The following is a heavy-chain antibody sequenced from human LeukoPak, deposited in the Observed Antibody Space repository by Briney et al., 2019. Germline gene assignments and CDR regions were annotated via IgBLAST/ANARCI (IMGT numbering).Heavy chain of an antibody. CDR1: GYTFTSYG. D-gene: IGHD5-12*01. Sequence: ASVKVSCKASGYTFTSYGISWVRQAPGQGLEWMGWISAYNGNTNYAQKLQGRVTMTTDTSTSTAYVELRSLRSDDTAVYYCARVPEYYSGYEDYWGQGTLVTVSS. J-gene: IGHJ4*02. CDR3: ARVPEYYSGYEDY. CDR2: ISAYNGNT. V-gene: IGHV1-18*04.